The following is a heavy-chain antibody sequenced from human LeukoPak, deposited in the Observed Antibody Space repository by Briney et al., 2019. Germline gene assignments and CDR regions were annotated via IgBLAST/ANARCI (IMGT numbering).Heavy chain of an antibody. V-gene: IGHV1-8*01. Sequence: ASVKVSCKACGYTFTIYDTNWAPQATGQGLEWMGWMNPNSGNTGYAQKFQGRVTMTRDTSISTAYMELSSLRSEDTAVYYCARGLGIPGVYPDLRFWGQGTLVTVSS. CDR1: GYTFTIYD. CDR3: ARGLGIPGVYPDLRF. CDR2: MNPNSGNT. J-gene: IGHJ4*02. D-gene: IGHD5/OR15-5a*01.